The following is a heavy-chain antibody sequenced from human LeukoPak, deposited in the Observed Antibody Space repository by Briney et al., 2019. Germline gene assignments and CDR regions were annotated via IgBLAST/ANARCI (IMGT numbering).Heavy chain of an antibody. D-gene: IGHD3-22*01. V-gene: IGHV3-23*01. J-gene: IGHJ4*02. CDR1: GFTYSSYA. Sequence: GGSLRLSCAASGFTYSSYAMNWVRQAPGKGLEWVSAISGSGGYTYYADSVKGRFTISRDNSKNTLYLQMNTLRSEDTAVYYCAKDSGYRYPVACDYWGQGTLVTVSS. CDR3: AKDSGYRYPVACDY. CDR2: ISGSGGYT.